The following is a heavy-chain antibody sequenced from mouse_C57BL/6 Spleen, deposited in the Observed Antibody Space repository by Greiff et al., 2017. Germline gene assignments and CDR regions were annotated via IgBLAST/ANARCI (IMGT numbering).Heavy chain of an antibody. V-gene: IGHV14-2*01. CDR1: GFNIKDYY. CDR3: ARGTTVDWYFDV. J-gene: IGHJ1*03. Sequence: EVQLQESGAELVKPGASVKLSCTASGFNIKDYYMHWVKQRTEQGLEWIGRIDPEDGETKYAPKFQGKATITPDTSANTAYLQLSSLTSEDTAVYYCARGTTVDWYFDVWGTGTTVTVSS. CDR2: IDPEDGET. D-gene: IGHD1-1*01.